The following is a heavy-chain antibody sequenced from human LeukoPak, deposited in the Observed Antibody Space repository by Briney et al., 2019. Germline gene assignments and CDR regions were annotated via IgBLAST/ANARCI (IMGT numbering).Heavy chain of an antibody. V-gene: IGHV3-30*02. CDR3: AKDRGSGMPTDFDY. J-gene: IGHJ4*02. D-gene: IGHD1-26*01. Sequence: GGSLRLSCAASGFTFSSSAMSWVRQAPAKGLEWVAFIRSNGGNKYYADAVKGRFTISRDNSKHTLYVQMNSLRAEDTAVYYCAKDRGSGMPTDFDYWGQGTLVTVSS. CDR1: GFTFSSSA. CDR2: IRSNGGNK.